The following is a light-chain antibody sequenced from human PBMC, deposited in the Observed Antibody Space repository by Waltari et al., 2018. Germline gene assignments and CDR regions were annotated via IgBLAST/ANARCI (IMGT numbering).Light chain of an antibody. V-gene: IGLV3-1*01. Sequence: SYDLAQAPSVSVSPGQTAITTFPGDTVGPKYLSWYQQGPGQSPKLLIFQDNMRPSGIPERFSASNSQSPATLTITGAQPMDEAEYFCQAWDSTTVVFGGGTKLTVL. CDR1: TVGPKY. CDR3: QAWDSTTVV. CDR2: QDN. J-gene: IGLJ2*01.